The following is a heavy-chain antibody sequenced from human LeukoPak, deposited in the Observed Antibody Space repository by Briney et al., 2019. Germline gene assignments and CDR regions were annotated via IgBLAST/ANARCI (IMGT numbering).Heavy chain of an antibody. CDR2: ISHSGGT. Sequence: SEALSLTCTVSSYSISSTYYGGWIRQPPGKGLEWIASISHSGGTYYNPSLKSRVTISVDTSKNQFSLKLSSVTAADTAVYYCARVNTPVATFDYWGQGTLVTVSS. CDR3: ARVNTPVATFDY. J-gene: IGHJ4*02. CDR1: SYSISSTYY. V-gene: IGHV4-38-2*02. D-gene: IGHD5-18*01.